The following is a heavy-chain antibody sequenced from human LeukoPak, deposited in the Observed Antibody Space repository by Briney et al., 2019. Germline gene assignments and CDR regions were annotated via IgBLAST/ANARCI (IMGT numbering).Heavy chain of an antibody. V-gene: IGHV3-74*01. CDR3: AKAHSSSWYYFDY. Sequence: GSLRLSCAASGFTFSNFWMHWVRQAPGKGLVWVALIYGDGSFARYADSVKGRFTISRDNAKNTVYLQMNSLRAEDTAVYYCAKAHSSSWYYFDYWGQGTLVTVSS. D-gene: IGHD6-13*01. CDR2: IYGDGSFA. J-gene: IGHJ4*02. CDR1: GFTFSNFW.